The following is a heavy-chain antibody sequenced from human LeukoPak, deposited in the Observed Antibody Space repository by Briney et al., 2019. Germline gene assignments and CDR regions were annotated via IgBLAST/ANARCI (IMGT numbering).Heavy chain of an antibody. D-gene: IGHD3-22*01. V-gene: IGHV4-39*07. CDR3: ARDSSGYPRSFDY. J-gene: IGHJ4*02. CDR2: IYYSGST. CDR1: GGSISSSSYY. Sequence: SETLSLTCTVSGGSISSSSYYWGWIRQPPGKGLEWIGSIYYSGSTYYNPSLKSRVTISVDTSKNQFSLKLSSVTAADTAVYYSARDSSGYPRSFDYWGQGTLVTVSS.